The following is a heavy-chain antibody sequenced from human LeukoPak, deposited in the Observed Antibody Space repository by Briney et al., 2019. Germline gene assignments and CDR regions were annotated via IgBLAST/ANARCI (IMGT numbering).Heavy chain of an antibody. J-gene: IGHJ4*02. Sequence: SVKVSCKASGGTFSNFAVSWVRQAPGQGLEWMGGIIPVFGATTFAENFQDRVTITADESTGTVYMELSSLKSDDTAVYYCARVPPYCSTTTCYAPFDYWSQGTLVTVSS. CDR2: IIPVFGAT. V-gene: IGHV1-69*13. CDR3: ARVPPYCSTTTCYAPFDY. D-gene: IGHD2-2*01. CDR1: GGTFSNFA.